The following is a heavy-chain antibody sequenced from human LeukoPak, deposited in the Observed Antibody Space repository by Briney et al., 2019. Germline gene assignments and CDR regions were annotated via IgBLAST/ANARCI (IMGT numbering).Heavy chain of an antibody. V-gene: IGHV4-59*01. CDR3: ARGRGLGVVSPYFDY. CDR1: GDFISSYY. J-gene: IGHJ4*02. Sequence: TSSETLSLTCTASGDFISSYYWSWIRQPPGKGLEWIGYLYNSGSTRYNPSLKSRVTISADTSKKQFSLKLSSVTAADTAVYYCARGRGLGVVSPYFDYWGQGTLVTVSS. D-gene: IGHD3-3*01. CDR2: LYNSGST.